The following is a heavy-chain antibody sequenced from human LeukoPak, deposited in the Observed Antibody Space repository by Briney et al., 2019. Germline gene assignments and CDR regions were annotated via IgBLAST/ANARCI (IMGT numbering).Heavy chain of an antibody. J-gene: IGHJ3*02. Sequence: GGSLRLSCAASGFTFSSYAISWVRQAPGKGLEWVSVIYSGGSTYYADSVKGRFTISRDNSKNTLYLQMNSLRAEDTAVYYCARELVRGADDAFDIWGQGTMVTVSS. D-gene: IGHD3-10*01. CDR3: ARELVRGADDAFDI. V-gene: IGHV3-66*01. CDR2: IYSGGST. CDR1: GFTFSSYA.